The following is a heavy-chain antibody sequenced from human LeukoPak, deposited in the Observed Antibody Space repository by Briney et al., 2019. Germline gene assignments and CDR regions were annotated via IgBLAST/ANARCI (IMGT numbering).Heavy chain of an antibody. Sequence: PGGSLRLSCAASGFDFSGYGMHWVRQAPGKGLEWVAITSSGGTAKFYTDSVEGRFTVSTDNSKNMLYLQMCTLRAEDTAVYYCAKAGRNYHNWLDPWGQGTLVTVSS. J-gene: IGHJ5*02. V-gene: IGHV3-30*18. CDR1: GFDFSGYG. D-gene: IGHD4-11*01. CDR2: TSSGGTAK. CDR3: AKAGRNYHNWLDP.